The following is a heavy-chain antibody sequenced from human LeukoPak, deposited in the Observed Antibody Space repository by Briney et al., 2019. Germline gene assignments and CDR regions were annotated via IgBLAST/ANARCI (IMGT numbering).Heavy chain of an antibody. CDR2: IIPIFGTA. CDR1: GGTFSSYA. D-gene: IGHD5-12*01. CDR3: ARSRGYSGYDGVDY. V-gene: IGHV1-69*13. Sequence: GASVKVSCKASGGTFSSYAISWVRQAPGQGLEWVGGIIPIFGTANYAQKFQGRVTITADESTSTAYMELSSLRSEDTAVYYCARSRGYSGYDGVDYWGQGTLVTVSS. J-gene: IGHJ4*02.